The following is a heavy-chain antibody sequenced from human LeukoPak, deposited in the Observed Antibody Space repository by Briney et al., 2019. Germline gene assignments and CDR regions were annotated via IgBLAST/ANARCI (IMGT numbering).Heavy chain of an antibody. Sequence: SETLSLTCTVSGGSMSAYYWTWIRQSPGKGLEWIGHMYYTATTNYNPSLKSRVTISVDTSKNQFSLKLRSVTAADTAVYYCARAHFSGWSHYWYFNLWGRGALVTVSS. D-gene: IGHD6-19*01. CDR1: GGSMSAYY. J-gene: IGHJ2*01. V-gene: IGHV4-59*01. CDR3: ARAHFSGWSHYWYFNL. CDR2: MYYTATT.